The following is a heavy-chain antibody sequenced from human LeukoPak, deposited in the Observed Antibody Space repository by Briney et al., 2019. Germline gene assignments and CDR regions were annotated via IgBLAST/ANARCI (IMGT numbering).Heavy chain of an antibody. J-gene: IGHJ4*02. CDR3: ARDLETVTIDY. D-gene: IGHD4-17*01. CDR2: IYSGGST. CDR1: GFTVSSNY. V-gene: IGHV3-66*01. Sequence: GGSLRLSCAASGFTVSSNYMSWVRQAPGKGLEWVSVIYSGGSTYYADSVKGRFTISRDNSKNTLYLQMNSLRAEDTAVYYCARDLETVTIDYWGQGTLVTVSS.